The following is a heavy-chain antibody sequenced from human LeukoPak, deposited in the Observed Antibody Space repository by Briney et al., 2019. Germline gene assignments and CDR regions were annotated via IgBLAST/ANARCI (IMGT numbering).Heavy chain of an antibody. J-gene: IGHJ4*02. CDR1: GYTFTSYG. CDR2: ISAYNGNT. CDR3: ARVSPGDYREY. D-gene: IGHD4-17*01. Sequence: GASVTVSCTASGYTFTSYGISWVRQAPGQGLEWMGWISAYNGNTNYAQKLQGRVTMTTDTSTSTAYMELRSLRSDDTAVYYCARVSPGDYREYWGQGTLVTVSS. V-gene: IGHV1-18*01.